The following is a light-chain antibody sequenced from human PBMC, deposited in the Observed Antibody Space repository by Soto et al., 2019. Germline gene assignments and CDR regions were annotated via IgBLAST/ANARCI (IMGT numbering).Light chain of an antibody. CDR2: EVS. CDR1: SSDVGTYKY. Sequence: LTQPASVSGSPGQSITISCTGTSSDVGTYKYVSWYQQLPGKAPKLMIYEVSNRPSGVSNRFSGSKSGNTASLTISELQAEDEADYYCSSYTSRSTPVFGGGTQLTVL. V-gene: IGLV2-14*01. CDR3: SSYTSRSTPV. J-gene: IGLJ2*01.